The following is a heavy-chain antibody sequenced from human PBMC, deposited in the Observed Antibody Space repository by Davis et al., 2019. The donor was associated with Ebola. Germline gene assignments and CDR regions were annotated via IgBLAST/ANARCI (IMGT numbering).Heavy chain of an antibody. J-gene: IGHJ5*02. CDR3: ARDPAGYCSSTSCYTRGSRGKDWFDP. V-gene: IGHV1-18*01. Sequence: AASVKVSCKASGYTSTSYGISWVRQAPGQGLEWMGWISAYNGNTNYAQKLQGRVTMTTDTSTSTAYMELRSLRSDDTAVYYCARDPAGYCSSTSCYTRGSRGKDWFDPWGQGTLVTVSS. CDR2: ISAYNGNT. CDR1: GYTSTSYG. D-gene: IGHD2-2*02.